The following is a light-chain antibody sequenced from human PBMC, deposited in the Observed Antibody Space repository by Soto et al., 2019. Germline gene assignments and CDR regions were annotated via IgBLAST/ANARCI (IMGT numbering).Light chain of an antibody. V-gene: IGLV2-8*01. Sequence: QSVLTQPPSASGSPGQSVTISCTATSGDVGGYNYVSWYQQHPGKAPKLMIYEVSKRPSGVPDRFSGSKSGNTASLTASGLQAEDEADYYCSSYAGSNNYVFGTGTKVTVL. CDR3: SSYAGSNNYV. CDR2: EVS. J-gene: IGLJ1*01. CDR1: SGDVGGYNY.